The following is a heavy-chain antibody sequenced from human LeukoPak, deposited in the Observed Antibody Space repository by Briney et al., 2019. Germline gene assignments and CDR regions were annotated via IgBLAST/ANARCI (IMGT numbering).Heavy chain of an antibody. CDR2: ISYDGSNK. CDR3: AKGRYYYYYMDV. J-gene: IGHJ6*03. CDR1: GFTFSSYG. V-gene: IGHV3-30*18. Sequence: GGSLRLSCAASGFTFSSYGMHWGRPAPDKGLERVAVISYDGSNKYYADSVKGRFTISRDNSKNTLYLQMNSLRAEDTAVYYCAKGRYYYYYMDVWGKGTTVTVSS.